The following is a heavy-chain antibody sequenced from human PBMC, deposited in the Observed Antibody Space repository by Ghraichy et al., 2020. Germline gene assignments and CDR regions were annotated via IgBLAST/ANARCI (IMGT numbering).Heavy chain of an antibody. J-gene: IGHJ6*02. CDR2: IYYSGST. Sequence: SETLSLTCTVSGGSITSYFWSWIRQPPGKGLEWIGYIYYSGSTNYNPSLKSGVTMSVDTSKNQFSLNLSSVTAADTAVYYCARTNYYYYVMDVWGQGTTVTVSS. CDR1: GGSITSYF. CDR3: ARTNYYYYVMDV. V-gene: IGHV4-59*01.